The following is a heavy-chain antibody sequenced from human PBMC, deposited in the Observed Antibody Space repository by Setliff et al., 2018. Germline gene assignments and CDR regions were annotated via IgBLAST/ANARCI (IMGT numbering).Heavy chain of an antibody. J-gene: IGHJ4*02. D-gene: IGHD3-10*01. CDR2: VHYSGDS. Sequence: SSETLSLTCTVSGDSMSSYYWSWIRQSPGKGLEWIGYVHYSGDSNYNPSLKSRVTMSVDTSKDQFSLNLRSVTAADTAVYYCARRPSSGSYYNPRPYYFDFWGQGTLVTVSS. CDR3: ARRPSSGSYYNPRPYYFDF. V-gene: IGHV4-59*01. CDR1: GDSMSSYY.